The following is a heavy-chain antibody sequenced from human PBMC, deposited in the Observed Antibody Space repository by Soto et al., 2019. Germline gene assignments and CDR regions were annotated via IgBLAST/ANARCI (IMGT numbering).Heavy chain of an antibody. CDR2: IYSDGNT. CDR3: ARVPRFPYGMDV. J-gene: IGHJ6*02. Sequence: GGSLRLSCAASGFSVSSNYMTWVLQAPGKGLEWVSVIYSDGNTDYADFVKGRFIISSDSSKNTLHLQMNSLRAEDTAVYYCARVPRFPYGMDVWGQGTTGTLSS. CDR1: GFSVSSNY. D-gene: IGHD3-3*01. V-gene: IGHV3-53*01.